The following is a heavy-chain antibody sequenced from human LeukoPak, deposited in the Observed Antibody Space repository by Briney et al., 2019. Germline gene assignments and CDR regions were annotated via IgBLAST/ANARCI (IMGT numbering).Heavy chain of an antibody. D-gene: IGHD3-10*01. J-gene: IGHJ3*02. CDR3: ARGFGESPHWGAAFDI. Sequence: PSETLSLTCAVSGGSISSGGYSWSWIRQPPGKGLEWIGYIYHSGSTYYNPSLKSRVTISVDRSKNQFSLKLSSVTAADTAVYYCARGFGESPHWGAAFDIWGQGTMVTVSS. CDR2: IYHSGST. V-gene: IGHV4-30-2*01. CDR1: GGSISSGGYS.